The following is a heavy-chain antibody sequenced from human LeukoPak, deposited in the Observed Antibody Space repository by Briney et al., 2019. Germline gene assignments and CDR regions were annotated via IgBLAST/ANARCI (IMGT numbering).Heavy chain of an antibody. V-gene: IGHV1-69*04. CDR1: GGTFSSYA. Sequence: ASVKVSCKASGGTFSSYAISWVRQAPGQGLEWMGRIIPILGIANYAKKFQGRVTITADKCTSTAYMELRGLRSEDTPVYYCARDPGIVVVPTLDYWGQGTLVTVSS. J-gene: IGHJ4*02. CDR3: ARDPGIVVVPTLDY. CDR2: IIPILGIA. D-gene: IGHD2-21*01.